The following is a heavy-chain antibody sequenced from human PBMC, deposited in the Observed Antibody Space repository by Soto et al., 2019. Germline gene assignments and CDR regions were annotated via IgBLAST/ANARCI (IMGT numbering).Heavy chain of an antibody. CDR3: TTASARGGH. J-gene: IGHJ4*02. V-gene: IGHV3-15*01. CDR1: GFTFSSAW. CDR2: IKSKTDGGTT. D-gene: IGHD3-10*01. Sequence: PGGSLRRFCAASGFTFSSAWVSWVRQAPGKGPEWVGRIKSKTDGGTTDYAAPVNGRFTISRDDSVDTMYLQMNSLKTEDTAVYYCTTASARGGHWGEGTLLPVSP.